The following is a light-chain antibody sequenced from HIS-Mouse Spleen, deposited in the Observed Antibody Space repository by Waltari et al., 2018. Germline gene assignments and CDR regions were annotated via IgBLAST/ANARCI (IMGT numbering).Light chain of an antibody. V-gene: IGLV2-11*01. Sequence: QSALTQPRPVSGPPGQSVTISCTGLSSAVGGYNYAPWYQQHPGKAPNLMIYDVSKRPSGVPVRFSGSKSGNTASLTISGLQAEDEADYYCCSYAGSYTGVFGTGTKVTVL. J-gene: IGLJ1*01. CDR1: SSAVGGYNY. CDR2: DVS. CDR3: CSYAGSYTGV.